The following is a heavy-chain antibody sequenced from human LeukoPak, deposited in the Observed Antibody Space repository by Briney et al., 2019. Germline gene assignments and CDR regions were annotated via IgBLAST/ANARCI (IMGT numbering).Heavy chain of an antibody. D-gene: IGHD1-26*01. CDR2: IWYDGSNK. CDR1: GFTFSRHG. Sequence: GGSLRLSCAASGFTFSRHGMHWVRQAPGRGLEWVAVIWYDGSNKYYADSMKGRFTISRDNSKNTLYLQMNNLRAEDTGVYYCARAVGPFDYWGQGTLVTVSS. J-gene: IGHJ4*02. V-gene: IGHV3-33*01. CDR3: ARAVGPFDY.